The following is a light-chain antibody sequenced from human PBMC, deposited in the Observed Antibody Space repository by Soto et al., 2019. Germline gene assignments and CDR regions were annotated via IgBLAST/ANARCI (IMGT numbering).Light chain of an antibody. V-gene: IGKV4-1*01. CDR1: QSVLYRSNNKNY. J-gene: IGKJ4*01. CDR3: QQYYSTPLA. Sequence: DIVMTKSPDSLAVSLGERVTINCRSSQSVLYRSNNKNYLGWYQQKPGQSPKLLIYWASTRESGVPDRFSGSGSGTDFTLTISSLQAEDVAVYYCQQYYSTPLAFGGGTKVDIK. CDR2: WAS.